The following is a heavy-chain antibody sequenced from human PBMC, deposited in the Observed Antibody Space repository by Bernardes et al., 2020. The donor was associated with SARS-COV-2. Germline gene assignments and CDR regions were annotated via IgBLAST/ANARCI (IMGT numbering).Heavy chain of an antibody. CDR2: IKKDGSEK. D-gene: IGHD4-17*01. CDR1: GFSFNTFW. V-gene: IGHV3-7*01. J-gene: IGHJ5*02. Sequence: GGSLRLSCVASGFSFNTFWMNWFRQAPGKGLGWVANIKKDGSEKYYVDTVKGRFSISRDNTRNQVYLQMNALRVEDTGTYYCRIGHYADLWGQGTLITVTS. CDR3: RIGHYADL.